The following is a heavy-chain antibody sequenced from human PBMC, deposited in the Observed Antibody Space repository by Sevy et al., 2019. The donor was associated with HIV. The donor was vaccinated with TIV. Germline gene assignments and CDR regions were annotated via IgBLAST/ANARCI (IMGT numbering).Heavy chain of an antibody. CDR1: GFTFSSYA. CDR2: ISGSGGST. CDR3: AKDRPDYDFWSGYYTFDYYYYGMDV. D-gene: IGHD3-3*01. Sequence: GGSLRLSCAASGFTFSSYAMSWVRQAPGKGLEWVSAISGSGGSTYYADSVKGRLTISRDNSKNTLDLQMNSLIAEDMAVYYCAKDRPDYDFWSGYYTFDYYYYGMDVWGQGTTVTVSS. V-gene: IGHV3-23*01. J-gene: IGHJ6*02.